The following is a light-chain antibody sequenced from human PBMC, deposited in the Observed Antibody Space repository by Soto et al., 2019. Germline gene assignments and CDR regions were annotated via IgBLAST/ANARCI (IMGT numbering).Light chain of an antibody. V-gene: IGKV3-11*01. CDR1: KNVATY. CDR2: ESS. CDR3: QQRSNWPQP. J-gene: IGKJ1*01. Sequence: EIVLTQSPDPLALSPGEIATLSCRSSKNVATYLDWYQQKPGQAPMLLIYESSNRATGIAARFSGSGSGTDFTLTINSLEPEDFAVYYCQQRSNWPQPFGQGTKVDIK.